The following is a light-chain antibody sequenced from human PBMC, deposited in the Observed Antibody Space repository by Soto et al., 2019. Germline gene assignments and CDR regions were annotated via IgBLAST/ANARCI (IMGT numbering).Light chain of an antibody. Sequence: EMVLTQSPGTLSLSPGERATLSCRASQTLRSGYLAWYQHKPGQAPRLLIYDVSSRATGIPDRFSGSGSGTDFTLTISRLEPEDFAVYYCQQYGSSPRAFGQGTNVDI. CDR3: QQYGSSPRA. V-gene: IGKV3-20*01. CDR1: QTLRSGY. CDR2: DVS. J-gene: IGKJ1*01.